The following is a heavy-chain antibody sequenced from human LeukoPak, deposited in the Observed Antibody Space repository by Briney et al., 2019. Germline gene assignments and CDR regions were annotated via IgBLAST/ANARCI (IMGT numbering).Heavy chain of an antibody. V-gene: IGHV3-7*01. J-gene: IGHJ6*03. CDR1: GFTFSSYW. CDR2: IKQDGSEK. D-gene: IGHD2-2*01. Sequence: GGSLRLSCAASGFTFSSYWMSWVRQAPGKGLEWVANIKQDGSEKYYVDSVKGRFTISRDNAKNSLYLQMNSLRAEDTAVYYCARGGSPAAIYYYYYYMDVWGKGTTVTVSS. CDR3: ARGGSPAAIYYYYYYMDV.